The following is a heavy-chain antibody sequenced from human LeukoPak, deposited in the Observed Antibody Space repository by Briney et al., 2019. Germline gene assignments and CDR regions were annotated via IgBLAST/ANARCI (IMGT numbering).Heavy chain of an antibody. V-gene: IGHV3-74*01. CDR1: GFTLSGYW. CDR3: ARSPSPTGYDY. CDR2: INSDGSTT. J-gene: IGHJ4*02. D-gene: IGHD3-9*01. Sequence: PGGSLRLSCVGSGFTLSGYWMHWVRQAPGKGLVWVSCINSDGSTTNYADSVKGRFTISRDNAKNTLYLQMNSLRAEDTAVYYCARSPSPTGYDYWGLGTLVTVSS.